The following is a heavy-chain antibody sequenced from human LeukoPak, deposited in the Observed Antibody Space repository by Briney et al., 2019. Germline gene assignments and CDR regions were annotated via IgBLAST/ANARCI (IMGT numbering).Heavy chain of an antibody. CDR2: VNRDGSET. J-gene: IGHJ6*02. CDR1: GFALSSHW. V-gene: IGHV3-7*03. CDR3: ARNNGMDV. Sequence: PGGSLRLSCAASGFALSSHWMTWVRQVPGRGPEWVANVNRDGSETYYLDSVKGRFTISKDNAKNSLYLQMNSLRAEGTALYHCARNNGMDVWGLGTTVIVSS.